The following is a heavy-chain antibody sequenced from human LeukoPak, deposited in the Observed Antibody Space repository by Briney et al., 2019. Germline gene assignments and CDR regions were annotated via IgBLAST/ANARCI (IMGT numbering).Heavy chain of an antibody. J-gene: IGHJ4*02. D-gene: IGHD4-17*01. Sequence: GGSLRLSCAASGFTFSGYEMNWVRQAPAKGLEWLSYISSSGTTIFNADSVKGRFTISRDNAKNSLYLQMNSLRAEDTAVYYCAGYGPSIVYWSQGTLVTASS. CDR3: AGYGPSIVY. CDR2: ISSSGTTI. V-gene: IGHV3-48*03. CDR1: GFTFSGYE.